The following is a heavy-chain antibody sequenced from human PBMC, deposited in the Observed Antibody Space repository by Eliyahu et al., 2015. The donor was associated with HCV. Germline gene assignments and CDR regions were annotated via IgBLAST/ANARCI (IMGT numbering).Heavy chain of an antibody. V-gene: IGHV1-69*06. CDR3: ARGITMGWGVLLGHDAFDI. D-gene: IGHD3-10*01. CDR1: GGSFSKYA. J-gene: IGHJ3*02. CDR2: AVPMFGTS. Sequence: SGGSFSKYAINWLRQAPGQGLEFMGGAVPMFGTSDYAQKFQGRVTISADTSTSTAYLELSSLRSEDTAVYFCARGITMGWGVLLGHDAFDIWGQGTMVTVSS.